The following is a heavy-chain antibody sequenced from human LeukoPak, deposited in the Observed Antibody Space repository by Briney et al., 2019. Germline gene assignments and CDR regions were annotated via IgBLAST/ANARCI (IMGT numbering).Heavy chain of an antibody. CDR3: ARDHREGRDGYDHRDY. Sequence: KTGGSLRLSCAASGFTFSSYSMNWVRQAPGKGLEWVSSISTSSRYIYYADSVKGRFTISRGNARNSLYLQMNSLRAEDTAVYYCARDHREGRDGYDHRDYWGQGTLVTVSS. D-gene: IGHD5-24*01. CDR2: ISTSSRYI. J-gene: IGHJ4*02. V-gene: IGHV3-21*01. CDR1: GFTFSSYS.